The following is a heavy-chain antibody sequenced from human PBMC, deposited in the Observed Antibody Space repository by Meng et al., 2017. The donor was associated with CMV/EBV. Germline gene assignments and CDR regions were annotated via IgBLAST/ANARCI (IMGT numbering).Heavy chain of an antibody. D-gene: IGHD3-22*01. V-gene: IGHV3-33*05. CDR1: GFTFSHYD. Sequence: GSLRLSCAASGFTFSHYDMHWVRQAPGKGLEWVAVISYDGSNKYYADSVRGRFTISRDNSKNTLYLQMNSLRAEDTAVYYCAKDLREGYYDSSGYFDYWGQGTLVTVSS. CDR3: AKDLREGYYDSSGYFDY. CDR2: ISYDGSNK. J-gene: IGHJ4*02.